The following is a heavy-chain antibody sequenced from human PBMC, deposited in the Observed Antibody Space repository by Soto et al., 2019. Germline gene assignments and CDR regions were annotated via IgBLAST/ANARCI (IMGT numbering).Heavy chain of an antibody. CDR3: ARRGVGGTAAARTWWFDP. D-gene: IGHD6-25*01. CDR2: IYPCDSDT. V-gene: IGHV5-51*01. CDR1: GYSFSYHW. Sequence: GESLKISCEASGYSFSYHWIAWVRQLPGKGLEWMWIIYPCDSDTRYSPSFQGQVTISADKSITTAYLHLTSLKASDTAIYYCARRGVGGTAAARTWWFDPWGQGTLVTVSS. J-gene: IGHJ5*02.